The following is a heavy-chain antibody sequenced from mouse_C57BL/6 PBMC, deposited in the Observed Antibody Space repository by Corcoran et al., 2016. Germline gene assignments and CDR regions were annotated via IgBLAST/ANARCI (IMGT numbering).Heavy chain of an antibody. V-gene: IGHV1-26*01. Sequence: EVQLQQSGPVLVKPGASVKMSCKASGYTFTDYYMNWVKQSHGKSLEWIGDINPNNGGTSYNQKFKGKATLTVDKSSSTAYMELRSLTSEDSAVYYCARGGTTVGYYFDYWGQGTTLTVSS. D-gene: IGHD1-1*01. CDR2: INPNNGGT. J-gene: IGHJ2*01. CDR3: ARGGTTVGYYFDY. CDR1: GYTFTDYY.